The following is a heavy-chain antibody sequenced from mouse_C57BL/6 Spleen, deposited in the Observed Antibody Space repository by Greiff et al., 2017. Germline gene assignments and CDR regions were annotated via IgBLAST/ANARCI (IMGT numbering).Heavy chain of an antibody. Sequence: DVQLQESGPGLVKPSQSLSLTCSVTGYSITSGYYWNWIRQFPGNKLEWMGYISYDGSNNYNPSLKNRISITRDTSKNQFFLKLNSVTTEDTATYYCAIPRMEYWGQGTTGTVAS. CDR2: ISYDGSN. CDR3: AIPRMEY. V-gene: IGHV3-6*01. CDR1: GYSITSGYY. J-gene: IGHJ4*01.